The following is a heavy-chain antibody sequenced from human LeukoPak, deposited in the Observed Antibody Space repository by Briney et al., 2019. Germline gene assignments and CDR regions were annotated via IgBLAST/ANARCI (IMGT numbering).Heavy chain of an antibody. CDR1: GGSFSGYY. J-gene: IGHJ4*02. Sequence: MPSETLSLTCAVYGGSFSGYYWSWIRQPPGKGLEWTGEINHSGSTNYNPSLKSRVTISVDTSKNQFSLKLSSVTAADTAVYYCARGRPRRGYSYGYNPHTFDYWGQGTLVTVSS. D-gene: IGHD5-18*01. CDR2: INHSGST. V-gene: IGHV4-34*01. CDR3: ARGRPRRGYSYGYNPHTFDY.